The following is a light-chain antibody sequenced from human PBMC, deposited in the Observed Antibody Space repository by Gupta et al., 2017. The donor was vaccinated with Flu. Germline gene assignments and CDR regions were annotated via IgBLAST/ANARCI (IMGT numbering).Light chain of an antibody. CDR3: QQSYSHPWT. J-gene: IGKJ1*01. CDR2: AAS. Sequence: PSSLSASVGDRVTITCRASQTISSYLNWYQQNSGKAPKLLIRAASSLQSGVPSRFSGRGSGTDFTLTITSLQPEDFATYYCQQSYSHPWTFGQGTTLEIK. V-gene: IGKV1-39*01. CDR1: QTISSY.